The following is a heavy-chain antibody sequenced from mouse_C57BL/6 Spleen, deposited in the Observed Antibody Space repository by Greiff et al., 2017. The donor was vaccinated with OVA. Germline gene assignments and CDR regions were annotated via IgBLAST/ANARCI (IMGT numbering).Heavy chain of an antibody. CDR2: ISDGGSYT. Sequence: EVKLVESGGGLVKPGGSLKLSCAASGFTFSSYAMSWVRKTPEKRLEWVATISDGGSYTYYPDNVKGRFTISRDNAKNNLYLQMSHLKSEDTAMYYCARGGYSNYFWYFDVWGTGTTVTVSS. V-gene: IGHV5-4*03. CDR3: ARGGYSNYFWYFDV. D-gene: IGHD2-5*01. J-gene: IGHJ1*03. CDR1: GFTFSSYA.